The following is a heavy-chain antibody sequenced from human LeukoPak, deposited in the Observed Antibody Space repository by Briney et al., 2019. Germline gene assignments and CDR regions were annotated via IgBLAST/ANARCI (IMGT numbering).Heavy chain of an antibody. D-gene: IGHD3-10*01. CDR3: ARDPGAMVREVMSDI. J-gene: IGHJ3*02. V-gene: IGHV3-20*04. Sequence: GGSLRLSCAASGFTFDDYGMSWVRQAPGKGLEWVSGVNWNGGSTGYADSVKGRFTISRDNAKNSLYLQMNSLRAEDTALYYCARDPGAMVREVMSDIWGQGTMVTVSS. CDR1: GFTFDDYG. CDR2: VNWNGGST.